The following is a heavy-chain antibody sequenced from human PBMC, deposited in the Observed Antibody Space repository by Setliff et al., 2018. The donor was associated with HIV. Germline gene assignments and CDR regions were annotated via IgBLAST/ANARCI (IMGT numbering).Heavy chain of an antibody. CDR3: ATSGFYDILTGPTPGVFDI. CDR1: GYSLTELS. Sequence: SVKVSCKVSGYSLTELSIHWVRQAPGEGLEWMGGFDPEDNETVYAEKFQGRVTMTEDTSTDTAYMALSSLRSEDTAMYYCATSGFYDILTGPTPGVFDIWGQGTMVTVSS. V-gene: IGHV1-24*01. CDR2: FDPEDNET. J-gene: IGHJ3*02. D-gene: IGHD3-9*01.